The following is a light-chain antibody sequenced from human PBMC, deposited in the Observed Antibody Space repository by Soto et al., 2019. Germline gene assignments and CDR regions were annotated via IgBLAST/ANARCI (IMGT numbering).Light chain of an antibody. Sequence: QPVLTQPPSASGTPGQRVTISCSGSSSNIGTNTVNWYHQLPGTAPKLLIYSINQRPSGVPDRFSGSKSGTSASLAISGLQSEDEADYYCAAWDDSLNGYVFGTGTKLTVL. CDR1: SSNIGTNT. V-gene: IGLV1-44*01. CDR3: AAWDDSLNGYV. J-gene: IGLJ1*01. CDR2: SIN.